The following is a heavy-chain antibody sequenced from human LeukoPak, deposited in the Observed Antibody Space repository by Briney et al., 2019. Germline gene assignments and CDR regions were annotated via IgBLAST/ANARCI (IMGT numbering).Heavy chain of an antibody. V-gene: IGHV3-7*01. CDR2: INQDGFEK. CDR3: ARDSEKGSSFASDI. Sequence: GGSLRLSCAASGFTFSSHWMSWVRQAPGKGLEWVANINQDGFEKYYVDSVKGRFTVSGDNAKNSLYLQMNSLRAEDTALYYCARDSEKGSSFASDIWGQGTVVTVSS. J-gene: IGHJ3*02. D-gene: IGHD6-19*01. CDR1: GFTFSSHW.